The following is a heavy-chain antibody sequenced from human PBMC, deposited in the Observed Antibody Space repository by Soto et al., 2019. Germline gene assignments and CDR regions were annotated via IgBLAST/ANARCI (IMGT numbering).Heavy chain of an antibody. Sequence: PGGSLRLSCAASGFTFSSYSMNWVRQAPGKGLEWVSSISSSSSYIYYADSVKGRFTISRDNAKNSLYLQMNSLRAEDTAVYYCAGDYDILTGPAKYYFDYWGQGTLVTVSS. CDR3: AGDYDILTGPAKYYFDY. CDR1: GFTFSSYS. V-gene: IGHV3-21*01. CDR2: ISSSSSYI. D-gene: IGHD3-9*01. J-gene: IGHJ4*02.